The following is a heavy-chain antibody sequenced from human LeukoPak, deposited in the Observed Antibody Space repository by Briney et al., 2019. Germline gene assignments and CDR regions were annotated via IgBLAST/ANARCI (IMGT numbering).Heavy chain of an antibody. CDR1: GGSTSSGDYY. CDR2: IYYSGST. J-gene: IGHJ4*02. CDR3: ARFYDSSGYYYVRYFDY. D-gene: IGHD3-22*01. Sequence: PSEALSLTCTVSGGSTSSGDYYWSWIRQPPGKGLEWIGYIYYSGSTYYNPSLKSRVTISVDTSKNQFSLKLSSVTAADTAVYYCARFYDSSGYYYVRYFDYWGQGTLVTVSS. V-gene: IGHV4-30-4*01.